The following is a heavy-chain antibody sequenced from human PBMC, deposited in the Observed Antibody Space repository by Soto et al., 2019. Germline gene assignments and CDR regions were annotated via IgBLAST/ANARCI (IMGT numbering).Heavy chain of an antibody. J-gene: IGHJ6*02. CDR2: IYPGDSDT. CDR3: ARANTWLDPIQYYYCMEV. CDR1: GCNFISYW. D-gene: IGHD5-12*01. Sequence: VESLKIPCKVSGCNFISYWSGWVLQMPGKGLEWMGIIYPGDSDTRYSPSFQGQTTISGDKSISTAYLQWSSLKASDTAMYYCARANTWLDPIQYYYCMEVWGQGTTVT. V-gene: IGHV5-51*01.